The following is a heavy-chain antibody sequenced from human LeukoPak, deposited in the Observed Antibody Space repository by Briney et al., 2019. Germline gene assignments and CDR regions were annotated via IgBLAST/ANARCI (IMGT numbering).Heavy chain of an antibody. D-gene: IGHD2-8*01. Sequence: PSETLSLTCAVYGGSFSGYYWSWIRQPPGKGLEWIGEINHSGSTNYNPSLKSRVTISVDTSKNQFSLKLSSVTAADTAVYYCARGSSRGRYCTNGVCYDNWGQGTLVTVSS. CDR2: INHSGST. CDR3: ARGSSRGRYCTNGVCYDN. J-gene: IGHJ4*02. V-gene: IGHV4-34*01. CDR1: GGSFSGYY.